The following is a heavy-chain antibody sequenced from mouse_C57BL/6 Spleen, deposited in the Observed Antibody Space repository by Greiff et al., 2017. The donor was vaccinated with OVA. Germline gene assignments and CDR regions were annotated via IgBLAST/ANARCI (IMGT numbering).Heavy chain of an antibody. Sequence: QVQLKQPGAELVRPGSSVKLSCKASGYTFTSYWMHWVKQRPIQGLEWIGNIDPSDSETHYNQKFKDKATLTVDKSSSTAYMQLSSLTSEDSAVYYCARDDRFLDYWGQGTTLTVSS. V-gene: IGHV1-52*01. D-gene: IGHD2-3*01. CDR3: ARDDRFLDY. CDR1: GYTFTSYW. J-gene: IGHJ2*01. CDR2: IDPSDSET.